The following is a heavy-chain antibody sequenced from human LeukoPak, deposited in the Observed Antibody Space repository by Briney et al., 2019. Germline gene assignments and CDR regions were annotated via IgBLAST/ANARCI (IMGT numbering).Heavy chain of an antibody. Sequence: GASVKVSCKASGYTFINYYLHWVRQAPGQGLEWMGVINPSGGVSSYPQKFQGRVTMTSDTSTSTVYMEVNSLRSEDTAVYYRVGVNFHLGYFYGIDVWGQGTTVIVSS. CDR2: INPSGGVS. V-gene: IGHV1-46*01. J-gene: IGHJ6*02. CDR1: GYTFINYY. CDR3: VGVNFHLGYFYGIDV. D-gene: IGHD3-3*01.